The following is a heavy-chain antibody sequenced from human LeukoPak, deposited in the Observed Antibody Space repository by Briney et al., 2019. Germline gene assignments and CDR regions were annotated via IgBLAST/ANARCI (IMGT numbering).Heavy chain of an antibody. Sequence: SETLSLTCTVSGGSISSYYWSWIRQPPGKGLEWIGYIYYSGSTNYNPSLKSRVTISVDASKNQFSLKLSSVTAADTAVYYCARGDGYNYRHAFDIWGQGTMVTVSS. D-gene: IGHD5-24*01. J-gene: IGHJ3*02. CDR1: GGSISSYY. CDR2: IYYSGST. V-gene: IGHV4-59*01. CDR3: ARGDGYNYRHAFDI.